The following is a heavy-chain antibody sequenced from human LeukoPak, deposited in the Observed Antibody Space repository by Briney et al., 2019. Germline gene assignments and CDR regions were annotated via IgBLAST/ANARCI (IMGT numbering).Heavy chain of an antibody. CDR1: GGSISSYY. D-gene: IGHD4-11*01. J-gene: IGHJ3*02. Sequence: SETLSLTCTVSGGSISSYYWSWIRQPPGKGLEWIGYIYYSGSTNYNPSLKSRVTISVDTSKNQFSLKPSSVTAADTAVYYCARSPYSNFQMWAFDIWGQGTMVTVSS. V-gene: IGHV4-59*01. CDR2: IYYSGST. CDR3: ARSPYSNFQMWAFDI.